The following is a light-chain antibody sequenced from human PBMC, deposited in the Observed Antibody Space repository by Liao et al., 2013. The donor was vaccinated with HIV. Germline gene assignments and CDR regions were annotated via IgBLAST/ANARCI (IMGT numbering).Light chain of an antibody. CDR3: QAWDRSADVV. CDR1: DIASKS. J-gene: IGLJ2*01. Sequence: SYVLTQPPSMSVAPGKTATITCGGNDIASKSVHWYQQRSGQAPVLVIYYDSERPSEIPERFSGSNSGNTATLTISGTQAMDEADYFCQAWDRSADVVFGGGTKLTVL. V-gene: IGLV3-21*01. CDR2: YDS.